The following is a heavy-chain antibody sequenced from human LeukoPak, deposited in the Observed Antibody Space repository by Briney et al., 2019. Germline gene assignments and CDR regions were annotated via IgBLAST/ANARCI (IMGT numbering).Heavy chain of an antibody. J-gene: IGHJ6*02. Sequence: GGSLRLSCAASGFTFSSYGMHWVRQAPGKGLEWVAVIWYDGSNKYYADSVKGRFTISRDNSKNTLYLQMNSLRAEDTAVYYCARGNLGYCSSTGCEYYGMDVWGQGTTVTVSS. D-gene: IGHD2-2*01. CDR3: ARGNLGYCSSTGCEYYGMDV. CDR1: GFTFSSYG. CDR2: IWYDGSNK. V-gene: IGHV3-33*01.